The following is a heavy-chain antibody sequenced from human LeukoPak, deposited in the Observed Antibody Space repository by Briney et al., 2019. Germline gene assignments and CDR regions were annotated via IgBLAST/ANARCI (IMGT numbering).Heavy chain of an antibody. CDR1: GGSFSGYY. CDR3: ARGPYGDHLDY. J-gene: IGHJ4*02. V-gene: IGHV4-34*01. Sequence: SETLSLTCAVYGGSFSGYYWSWIRQPPGKGLEWIGEINHSGSTNYNPSLKSRVTISVDTSKNQFSLKLSSVTAADTAVYYCARGPYGDHLDYWGQGTLVTASS. D-gene: IGHD4-17*01. CDR2: INHSGST.